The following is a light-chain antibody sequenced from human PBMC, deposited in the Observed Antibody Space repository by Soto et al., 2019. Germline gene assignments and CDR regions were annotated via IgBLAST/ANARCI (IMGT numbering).Light chain of an antibody. Sequence: QAVVTQEPSLTVSPGGTVTLTCGSSTGVVTSGHYPYWFQQKPGQAPKTLIYETSNKHSWTPARFSGSLLGGKAALTLSGAQPEDEAEYYCLLSYSGPLVFGGGTKVTVL. CDR2: ETS. V-gene: IGLV7-46*01. J-gene: IGLJ2*01. CDR1: TGVVTSGHY. CDR3: LLSYSGPLV.